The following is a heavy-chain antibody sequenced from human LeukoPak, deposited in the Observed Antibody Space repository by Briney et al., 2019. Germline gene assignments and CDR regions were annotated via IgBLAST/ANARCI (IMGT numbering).Heavy chain of an antibody. CDR1: GFTFSSYA. J-gene: IGHJ6*02. Sequence: GGSLRLSCAASGFTFSSYAMSWVRQAPGKGLEWVSAISGSGGSTYYADSVKGRFTISRDNSKNTLYLQMNSLRAEDTAVYYCASTRTSDYYDGMDVWGQGTTVTVSS. CDR3: ASTRTSDYYDGMDV. V-gene: IGHV3-23*01. CDR2: ISGSGGST.